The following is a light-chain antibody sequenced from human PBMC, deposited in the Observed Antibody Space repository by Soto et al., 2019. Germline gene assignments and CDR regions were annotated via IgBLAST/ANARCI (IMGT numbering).Light chain of an antibody. CDR1: SSDVGSYNL. V-gene: IGLV2-23*02. J-gene: IGLJ1*01. CDR2: EVS. Sequence: QSALTQPASVSGSPGQSITISCTGTSSDVGSYNLVSWYQQHPGKAPKLMIDEVSKRPSGVSNRFSGSKSGNTASLTISGLQAEDEADYYCCSYAGSSLYVFGTGTQLTVL. CDR3: CSYAGSSLYV.